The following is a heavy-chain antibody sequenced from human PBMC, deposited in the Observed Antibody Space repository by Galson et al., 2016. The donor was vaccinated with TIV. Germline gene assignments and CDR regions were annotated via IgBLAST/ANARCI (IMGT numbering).Heavy chain of an antibody. V-gene: IGHV1-8*02. CDR1: GYTFLSYD. CDR3: ARRERYFNYMDV. J-gene: IGHJ6*03. CDR2: VNPHSGNT. D-gene: IGHD3-9*01. Sequence: SVKVSCKASGYTFLSYDINWVRQAPGQGLEWMGWVNPHSGNTGYSQKFLGRVTMTRDTSITTIYMELSRLRSDDTAVYYCARRERYFNYMDVWGKGTMVTVSS.